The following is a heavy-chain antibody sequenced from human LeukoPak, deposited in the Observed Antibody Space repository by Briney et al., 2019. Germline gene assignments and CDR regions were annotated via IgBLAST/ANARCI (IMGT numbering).Heavy chain of an antibody. D-gene: IGHD3-22*01. V-gene: IGHV3-30*18. Sequence: PGGSLRLSCAASGFTFSSYGMHWVRQAPGKGLEWVAVISYDGSSKYYADSVKGRFTISRDNSKNTLYLQMNSLRAEDTAVYYCAKDYYDSSGYPEYFQHWGQGTLVTVSS. J-gene: IGHJ1*01. CDR2: ISYDGSSK. CDR3: AKDYYDSSGYPEYFQH. CDR1: GFTFSSYG.